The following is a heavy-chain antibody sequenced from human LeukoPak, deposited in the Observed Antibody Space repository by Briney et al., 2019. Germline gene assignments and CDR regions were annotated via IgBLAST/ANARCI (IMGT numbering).Heavy chain of an antibody. V-gene: IGHV3-30*02. Sequence: PGGYLRLSCAASGFTFSSYGMHWVRQAPGKGLEWVAFIRYDESNKYYADSVKGRFTISRDNSKNTLYLQMNSLRAEDTAVYYCAKDLLRVVPAAKGNWFDPWGQGTLVTVSS. CDR3: AKDLLRVVPAAKGNWFDP. CDR1: GFTFSSYG. J-gene: IGHJ5*02. CDR2: IRYDESNK. D-gene: IGHD2-2*01.